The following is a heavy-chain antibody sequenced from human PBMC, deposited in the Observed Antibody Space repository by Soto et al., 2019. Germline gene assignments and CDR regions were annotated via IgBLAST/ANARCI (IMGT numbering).Heavy chain of an antibody. J-gene: IGHJ4*03. V-gene: IGHV1-18*01. D-gene: IGHD3-9*01. CDR1: VYPLTSYD. CDR2: ISAYNGNT. Sequence: SVKSAYKPPVYPLTSYDISLVRQAPGQGLEWMGWISAYNGNTNYAQKFQGRSTMTTDTSTSTAYMELRSLRSDYTAVYYCARDGGYGILTGYSPFDYWGHRTRITV. CDR3: ARDGGYGILTGYSPFDY.